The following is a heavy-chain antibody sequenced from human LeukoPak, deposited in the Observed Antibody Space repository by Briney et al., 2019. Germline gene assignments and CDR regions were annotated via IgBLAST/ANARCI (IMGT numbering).Heavy chain of an antibody. D-gene: IGHD1-26*01. J-gene: IGHJ3*02. CDR1: GFTFSNYA. CDR2: ISYDDTNK. Sequence: RPGGSLRLSCAASGFTFSNYALHWVRQAPGKGLEWVAVISYDDTNKYYADSVKGRFTISRDNSKNTLYLQLNSLRPEDTAVYYCARDTGLWDLPWSMGGFDMWGQGTMVIVSS. CDR3: ARDTGLWDLPWSMGGFDM. V-gene: IGHV3-30*04.